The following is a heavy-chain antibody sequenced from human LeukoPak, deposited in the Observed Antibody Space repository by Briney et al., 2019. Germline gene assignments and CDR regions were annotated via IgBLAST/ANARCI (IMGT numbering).Heavy chain of an antibody. CDR3: ARGIRYSSGWYGY. V-gene: IGHV4-39*07. Sequence: PSETLSLTCTVSGGSISSSSYYWGWIRQPPGKGLEWIGSIYYSGSTYYNPSLKSRVTISVDTSKNQFSLKLSSVTAADTAVYYCARGIRYSSGWYGYWGQGTLVTVSS. D-gene: IGHD6-19*01. CDR1: GGSISSSSYY. CDR2: IYYSGST. J-gene: IGHJ4*02.